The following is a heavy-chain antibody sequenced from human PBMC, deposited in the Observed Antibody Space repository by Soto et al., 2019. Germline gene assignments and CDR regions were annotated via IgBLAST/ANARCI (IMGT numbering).Heavy chain of an antibody. CDR1: GFPFSNYV. J-gene: IGHJ4*02. V-gene: IGHV3-23*04. CDR2: ITGPGGDT. CDR3: AKGSASNRAYYFDY. Sequence: EVQLVESGGGLVQPGGSLRLSCAASGFPFSNYVMSWVRQAPGKGLEWVSAITGPGGDTYYADSVEGRFTVTRDTSKNTLFLQMASLRAEDTAVYFCAKGSASNRAYYFDYWGQGTLVTVSS.